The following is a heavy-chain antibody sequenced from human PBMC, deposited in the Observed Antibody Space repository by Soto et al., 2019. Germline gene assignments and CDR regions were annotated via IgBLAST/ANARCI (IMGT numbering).Heavy chain of an antibody. CDR1: GGSISSGDYY. J-gene: IGHJ4*02. CDR2: IYYSGST. D-gene: IGHD3-10*01. Sequence: SETLSLTCTVSGGSISSGDYYWSWIRQPPGKGLEWIGYIYYSGSTYYNPSLKSRVTISVDTSKNQFSLKLSSVTAADTAVYYCARDLRFGETPGYYFDYWGQGTLVTVSS. CDR3: ARDLRFGETPGYYFDY. V-gene: IGHV4-30-4*01.